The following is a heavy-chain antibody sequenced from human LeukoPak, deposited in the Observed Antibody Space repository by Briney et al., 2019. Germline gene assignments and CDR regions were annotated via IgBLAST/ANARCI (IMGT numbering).Heavy chain of an antibody. CDR1: GISISGYW. CDR3: IREVQVRASASLGL. CDR2: MNSGGTTI. V-gene: IGHV3-74*01. J-gene: IGHJ4*01. D-gene: IGHD3-16*01. Sequence: GGSLRLSCAASGISISGYWMHWVRQAAGEGLVWVSRMNSGGTTINYADSVKGRFTISRDNVDNTLHLQMNSLRVEDTAVYYCIREVQVRASASLGLWGQGTLLTVSS.